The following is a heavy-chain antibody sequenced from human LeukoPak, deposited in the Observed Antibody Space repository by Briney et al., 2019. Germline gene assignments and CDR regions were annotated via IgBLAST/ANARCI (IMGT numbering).Heavy chain of an antibody. V-gene: IGHV1-69*04. J-gene: IGHJ4*02. CDR1: GGTFSSYA. CDR3: ARDPQYCSSTSCYDY. Sequence: GASVKVSCKASGGTFSSYAISWVRQAPGQGLEWMGRIIPILGIANYAQKFQGRVTITADKSTSTAYMELSSLRSEDTAVYYCARDPQYCSSTSCYDYWGQGTLVTVSS. D-gene: IGHD2-2*01. CDR2: IIPILGIA.